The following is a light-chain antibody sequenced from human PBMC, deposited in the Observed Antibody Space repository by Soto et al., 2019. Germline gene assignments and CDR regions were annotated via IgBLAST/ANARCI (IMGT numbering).Light chain of an antibody. V-gene: IGKV1-5*03. CDR1: QSIGSW. CDR3: QHYNSYSEA. CDR2: KAS. Sequence: DILMTQSPSTLSASVGDRVTITCRASQSIGSWLAWYQQKPGKAPKLLIYKASTLKSGVPSRFSGSGSGTEFTLTISSLQPDDFATYYCQHYNSYSEAFGQGTKVDIK. J-gene: IGKJ1*01.